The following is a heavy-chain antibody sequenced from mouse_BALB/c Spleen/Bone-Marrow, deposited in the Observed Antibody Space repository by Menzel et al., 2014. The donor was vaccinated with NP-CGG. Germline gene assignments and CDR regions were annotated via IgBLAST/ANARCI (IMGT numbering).Heavy chain of an antibody. V-gene: IGHV1S81*02. CDR3: ARYAGEFVY. D-gene: IGHD6-5*01. CDR1: GYTFTSYW. Sequence: VQLVESGAELVKPGASVKLSCKASGYTFTSYWMHWVRQRPGQGLEWIGEINPSTGRTNYNEKFKSEATVTVDKPSTTAYMQLSSLTSEDSAVYYCARYAGEFVYWGQGTLVTVSA. CDR2: INPSTGRT. J-gene: IGHJ3*01.